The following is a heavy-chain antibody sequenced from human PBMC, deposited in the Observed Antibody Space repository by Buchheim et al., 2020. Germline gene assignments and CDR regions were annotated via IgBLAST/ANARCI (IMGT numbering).Heavy chain of an antibody. D-gene: IGHD3-3*01. CDR1: GFSSSTYW. Sequence: EVQLVESGGGLVQPGGSLRLSCAASGFSSSTYWMHWVRQAPGKGLVWVSYISSSTSDTIYYADSVKGRFTISRDYAKHSLYLQMNSLRDEDTAVYYCAGLKYDHYYYYMDVWGKGTT. CDR2: ISSSTSDTI. CDR3: AGLKYDHYYYYMDV. J-gene: IGHJ6*03. V-gene: IGHV3-48*02.